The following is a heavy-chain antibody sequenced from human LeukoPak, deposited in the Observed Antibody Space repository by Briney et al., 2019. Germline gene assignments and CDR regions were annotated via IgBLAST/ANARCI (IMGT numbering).Heavy chain of an antibody. CDR3: VRDWGYDSSGYWQKYFDT. V-gene: IGHV3-30*02. J-gene: IGHJ4*02. Sequence: GGSLSLSCGVSGFTFSSYGMHWVRQTPGKGLEWVAYIRYDGSNRHYADSVKGRFTISRDNAKNTVYLQMNSLRAEDTAVYYCVRDWGYDSSGYWQKYFDTWGQGTLVTVSS. D-gene: IGHD3-22*01. CDR1: GFTFSSYG. CDR2: IRYDGSNR.